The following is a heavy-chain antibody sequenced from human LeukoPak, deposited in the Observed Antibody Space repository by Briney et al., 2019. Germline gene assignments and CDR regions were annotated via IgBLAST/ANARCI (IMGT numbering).Heavy chain of an antibody. D-gene: IGHD2-21*02. CDR2: IRARAYGGAA. Sequence: GGSLRLSCTTSGFTFGDYAMSWVRPAPGKGLEWVGFIRARAYGGAADYAASVKGRFTISREDSNSVAYLQMNSLKAEDTAMYYCTRIGTAIIGSDPVDYWGQGTLVTVSS. CDR1: GFTFGDYA. V-gene: IGHV3-49*04. CDR3: TRIGTAIIGSDPVDY. J-gene: IGHJ4*02.